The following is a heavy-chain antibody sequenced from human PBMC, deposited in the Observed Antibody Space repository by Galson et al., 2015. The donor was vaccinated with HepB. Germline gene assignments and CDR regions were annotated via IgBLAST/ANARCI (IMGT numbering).Heavy chain of an antibody. CDR1: GFTFSNAW. Sequence: SLRLSCAASGFTFSNAWMSWVRQAPGKGLEWVGRIKSKTDGGTTDYAAPVKGRFTISRDDSKNTLYLQMNSLKTEDTAVYYCTTDYGGNSVDAFDIWGQGTMVTVSS. CDR2: IKSKTDGGTT. V-gene: IGHV3-15*01. D-gene: IGHD4-23*01. CDR3: TTDYGGNSVDAFDI. J-gene: IGHJ3*02.